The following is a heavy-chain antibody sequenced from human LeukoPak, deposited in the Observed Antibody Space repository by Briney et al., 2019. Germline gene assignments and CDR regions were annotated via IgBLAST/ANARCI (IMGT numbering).Heavy chain of an antibody. Sequence: GGSLRLSCAASGFTFSSYAMHWVRQAPGKGLEWVAVISYDGSNKYYADSVKGRFTISRDNSKNTLYLQMNSLRAEDTAVYYCARDRVETIIVVVTAIPSAGWFDPWGQGTLVTVSS. V-gene: IGHV3-30-3*01. CDR2: ISYDGSNK. CDR3: ARDRVETIIVVVTAIPSAGWFDP. J-gene: IGHJ5*02. D-gene: IGHD2-21*02. CDR1: GFTFSSYA.